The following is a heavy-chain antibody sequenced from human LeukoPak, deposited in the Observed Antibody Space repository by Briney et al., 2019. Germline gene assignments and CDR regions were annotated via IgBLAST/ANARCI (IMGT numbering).Heavy chain of an antibody. CDR2: INPNSGGT. CDR1: GYTFTGYY. J-gene: IGHJ5*02. Sequence: ASVKVSCKAAGYTFTGYYMHWVRQAPGQGLEWRGWINPNSGGTNYAQKFQGRVTMTRDTSISTAYMELSRLRSDDTAVYYCARGPRDYVLDWFDPWGQGTLVTVSS. V-gene: IGHV1-2*02. D-gene: IGHD3-16*01. CDR3: ARGPRDYVLDWFDP.